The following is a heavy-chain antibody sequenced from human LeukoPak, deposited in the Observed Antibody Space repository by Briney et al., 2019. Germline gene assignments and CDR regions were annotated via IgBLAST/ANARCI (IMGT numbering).Heavy chain of an antibody. J-gene: IGHJ4*02. CDR1: GFNFNNYW. CDR3: ARLSAWELLPDY. Sequence: GESLKISCEASGFNFNNYWVAWVRQMPGKGLECMGIVYPGDSDTRYSPSFQGQVTISADKSIGTAYLQWSSLKASDTAMYYCARLSAWELLPDYWGQGTLVTVSS. CDR2: VYPGDSDT. V-gene: IGHV5-51*01. D-gene: IGHD1-26*01.